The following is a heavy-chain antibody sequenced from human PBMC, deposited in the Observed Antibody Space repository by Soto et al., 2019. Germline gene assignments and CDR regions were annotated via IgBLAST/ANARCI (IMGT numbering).Heavy chain of an antibody. V-gene: IGHV5-51*01. Sequence: GESLKISCKASGYSFTTYWVGWVRQMPGKGLEWMGIIYPGDSDTRYSPSFQGQVTISVDKSISTAYLQWSRLKASDTAMYYCARRSSWYGVEWFDPWGQGTLVTVSP. J-gene: IGHJ5*02. CDR2: IYPGDSDT. CDR3: ARRSSWYGVEWFDP. D-gene: IGHD6-13*01. CDR1: GYSFTTYW.